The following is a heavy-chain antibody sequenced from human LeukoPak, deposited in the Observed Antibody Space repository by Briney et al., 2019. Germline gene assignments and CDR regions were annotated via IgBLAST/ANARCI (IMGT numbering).Heavy chain of an antibody. CDR2: IYYSGST. D-gene: IGHD5-12*01. Sequence: PSETLSLTCTVSGGSISSYYWSWIRQPPGKGLEWIGYIYYSGSTNYNPSLKSRVTISVDTSKNQFSLKLSSVTAADTAVYYCARDPGSGYDLPDAFDIWGQGTMVTVSS. CDR3: ARDPGSGYDLPDAFDI. V-gene: IGHV4-59*01. CDR1: GGSISSYY. J-gene: IGHJ3*02.